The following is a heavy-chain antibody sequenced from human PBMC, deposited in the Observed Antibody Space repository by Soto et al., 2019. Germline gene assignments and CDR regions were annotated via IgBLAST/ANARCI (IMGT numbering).Heavy chain of an antibody. CDR2: IFYSGST. J-gene: IGHJ5*02. V-gene: IGHV4-61*01. CDR3: AKDSGYNYGYFRWFDP. D-gene: IGHD5-18*01. Sequence: PSETPSLTCTVSGDSVCSSSYDGGWIRQPPGRGLEWIGHIFYSGSTNYNPALKSRVTISVDTSKSQFSLKLSSVTAADTAVYYCAKDSGYNYGYFRWFDPWGQGTLVTVSS. CDR1: GDSVCSSSYD.